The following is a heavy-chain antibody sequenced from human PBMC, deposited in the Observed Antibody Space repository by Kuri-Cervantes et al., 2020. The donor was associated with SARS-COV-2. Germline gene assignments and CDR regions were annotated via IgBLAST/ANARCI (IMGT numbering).Heavy chain of an antibody. V-gene: IGHV1-8*02. J-gene: IGHJ5*02. Sequence: ASVKVSCKASGYSLTNYYGYYMHWVRQATGQGLEWMGWMNPNSGNTGYAQKFQGRVTMTRNTSISTAYMELSSLRSEDTAVYYCARKRISRTVTTGGNWFDPWGQGTLVTVSS. CDR3: ARKRISRTVTTGGNWFDP. CDR1: GYSLTNYYGYY. CDR2: MNPNSGNT. D-gene: IGHD4-11*01.